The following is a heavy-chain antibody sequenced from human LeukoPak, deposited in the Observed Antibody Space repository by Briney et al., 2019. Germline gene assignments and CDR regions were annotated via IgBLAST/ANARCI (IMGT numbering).Heavy chain of an antibody. V-gene: IGHV3-7*01. CDR2: IKEDGSEK. CDR3: AREKWRPSGRWEALGF. D-gene: IGHD1-26*01. CDR1: GFTFTTYW. Sequence: GGSLRLSCAASGFTFTTYWMTWVRRAPGKGLEWVANIKEDGSEKYYVDSVKGRFAISRDSAKNSVYLQMNSLRVEDTAVYYCAREKWRPSGRWEALGFWGQGTLVNVSS. J-gene: IGHJ4*02.